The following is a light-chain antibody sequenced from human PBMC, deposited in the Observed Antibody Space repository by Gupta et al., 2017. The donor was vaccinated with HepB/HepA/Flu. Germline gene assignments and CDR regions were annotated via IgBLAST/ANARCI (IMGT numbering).Light chain of an antibody. J-gene: IGLJ3*02. CDR1: SSDVGGYNY. CDR2: DVT. CDR3: CSYAGSYAWV. Sequence: QPALTQPRSVSGSPGQPVTISCTGTSSDVGGYNYVSWYQQHPGKAPQLMIYDVTKRPSGVPDRFSCSKSGNTASLTISGLQAEDEADYYCCSYAGSYAWVFGGGTKLTVL. V-gene: IGLV2-11*01.